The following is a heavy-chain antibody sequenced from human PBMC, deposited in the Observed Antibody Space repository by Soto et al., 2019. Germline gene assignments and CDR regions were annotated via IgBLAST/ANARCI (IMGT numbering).Heavy chain of an antibody. CDR2: ISYDGSNK. CDR3: AKDLRTDAFDI. CDR1: GFTFSSYG. J-gene: IGHJ3*02. V-gene: IGHV3-30*18. Sequence: VVSLRLSCAASGFTFSSYGMHWVRQAPGKGLEWVAVISYDGSNKYYADSVKGRFTISRDNSKNTLYLQMNSLRAEDTAVYYCAKDLRTDAFDIWGQGTMVTVSS. D-gene: IGHD5-12*01.